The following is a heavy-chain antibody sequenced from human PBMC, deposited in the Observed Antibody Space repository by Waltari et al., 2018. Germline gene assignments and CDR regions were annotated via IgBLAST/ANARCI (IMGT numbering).Heavy chain of an antibody. CDR1: GFSISSSA. CDR2: ISGSGGST. D-gene: IGHD6-19*01. J-gene: IGHJ4*02. V-gene: IGHV3-23*01. Sequence: EVQLLESGGGLVQPGGSLRLSCAASGFSISSSAMSWVRQAPGKGLEGVSAISGSGGSTYYADSVKGRFTISRDNSKNTLYLQMNSLRAEDTAVYYCAKGLTHSSPRGFDYWGQGTLVTVSS. CDR3: AKGLTHSSPRGFDY.